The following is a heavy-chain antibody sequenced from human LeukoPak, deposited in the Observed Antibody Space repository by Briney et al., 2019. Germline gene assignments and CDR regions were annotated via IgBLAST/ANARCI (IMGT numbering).Heavy chain of an antibody. V-gene: IGHV3-7*01. D-gene: IGHD4-17*01. Sequence: GGSLRLSCAASGFTSSSYWMSWVRQAPGKGLEWVANIKQDGSEKYYVDSVKGRFTISRDNAKNSLYLQMNSLRAEDTAVYYCARDPGYGDYPDYWGQGTLVTVSS. CDR3: ARDPGYGDYPDY. CDR2: IKQDGSEK. J-gene: IGHJ4*02. CDR1: GFTSSSYW.